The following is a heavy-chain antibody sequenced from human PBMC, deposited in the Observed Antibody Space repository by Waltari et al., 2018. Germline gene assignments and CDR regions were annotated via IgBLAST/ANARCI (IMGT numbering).Heavy chain of an antibody. CDR3: VTVGSSIQAFDYFDN. J-gene: IGHJ4*02. V-gene: IGHV4-61*02. D-gene: IGHD3-3*02. CDR2: IYTSGST. Sequence: QVQLQESGPGLVKPSQTLSLTCSVSGFSITSGSHYWSWLRQPAGKGLEWIGHIYTSGSTKYNPSLKRRVTISVDTSKNQFSLRLSSVTAADTAVYYCVTVGSSIQAFDYFDNWGQGTLVTVSS. CDR1: GFSITSGSHY.